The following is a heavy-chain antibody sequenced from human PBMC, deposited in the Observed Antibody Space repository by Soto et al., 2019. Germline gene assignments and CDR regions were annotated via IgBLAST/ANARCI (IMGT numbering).Heavy chain of an antibody. CDR3: ARVRRCSGGSCLVYYYYYYMDV. CDR1: GGSFSGYY. V-gene: IGHV4-34*01. J-gene: IGHJ6*03. Sequence: SETLSLTCAVYGGSFSGYYWSWIRQPPGKGLEWIGEINHSGSTNYNPSLKSRVTISVDTSKNQFSLKLSSVTAADTAVYYCARVRRCSGGSCLVYYYYYYMDVWGKGTTVTVSS. D-gene: IGHD2-15*01. CDR2: INHSGST.